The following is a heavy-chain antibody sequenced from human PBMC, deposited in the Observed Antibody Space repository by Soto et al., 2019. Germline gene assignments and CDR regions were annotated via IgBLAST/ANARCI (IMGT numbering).Heavy chain of an antibody. V-gene: IGHV3-21*01. CDR2: ISSTSKYI. CDR3: ARGRSSSWFDY. Sequence: EVQLVESGGGLVKPWGSLSGSCAASGFTFSNYSMNWVRQAPGKGLEWVSCISSTSKYIYYADSGKGRFTISRDNAKMSLYLQMNRLRAEDTAVDYCARGRSSSWFDYWGQGTLVTVSA. J-gene: IGHJ5*01. D-gene: IGHD6-19*01. CDR1: GFTFSNYS.